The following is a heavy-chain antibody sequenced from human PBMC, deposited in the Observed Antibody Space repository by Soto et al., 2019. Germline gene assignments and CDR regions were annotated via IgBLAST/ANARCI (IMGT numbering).Heavy chain of an antibody. V-gene: IGHV1-18*01. Sequence: GASVKVSCKTSGYSFPDYSINWVRQAPGQGLEWLGWITVYNGHTNYAPSLQGRVTISTDTATSTVYMELTTLRSDDTAVYYCAISGLIVADRSLGTNWFDPWGQGTLVT. CDR1: GYSFPDYS. D-gene: IGHD3-22*01. CDR2: ITVYNGHT. J-gene: IGHJ5*02. CDR3: AISGLIVADRSLGTNWFDP.